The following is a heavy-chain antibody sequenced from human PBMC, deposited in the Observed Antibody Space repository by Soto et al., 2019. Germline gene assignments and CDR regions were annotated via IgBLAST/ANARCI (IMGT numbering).Heavy chain of an antibody. CDR1: GFTFSSYG. V-gene: IGHV3-30*18. CDR3: AKAGGRFLEWLLRDYFDY. Sequence: QVQLVESGGGVVQPGRSLRLSCAASGFTFSSYGMHWVRQAPGKGLEWVAVISYDGSNKYYADSVKGRFTISRDNSKNTLYLQMNSLRAEDTAVYYCAKAGGRFLEWLLRDYFDYWGQGTLVTVSS. CDR2: ISYDGSNK. D-gene: IGHD3-3*01. J-gene: IGHJ4*02.